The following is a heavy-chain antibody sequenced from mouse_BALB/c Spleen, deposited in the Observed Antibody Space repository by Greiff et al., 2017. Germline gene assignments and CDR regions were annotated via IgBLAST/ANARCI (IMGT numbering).Heavy chain of an antibody. J-gene: IGHJ2*01. D-gene: IGHD2-3*01. CDR2: ISSGSSTI. Sequence: VQLKESGGGLVQPGGSRKLSCAASGFTFSSFGMHWVRQAPEKGLEWVAYISSGSSTIYYADTVKGRFTISRDNPKNTLFLQMTSLRSEDTAMYYCARSGDGYFDYWGQGTTLTVAS. CDR3: ARSGDGYFDY. CDR1: GFTFSSFG. V-gene: IGHV5-17*02.